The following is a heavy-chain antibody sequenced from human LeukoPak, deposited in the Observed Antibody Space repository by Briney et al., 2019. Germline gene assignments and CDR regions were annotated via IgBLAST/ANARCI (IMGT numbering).Heavy chain of an antibody. J-gene: IGHJ4*02. CDR3: AIDPNWGTHS. CDR2: ISGSGGST. D-gene: IGHD7-27*01. Sequence: GGSLRLSCAASGFTFSSYAMSWVRQAPGKGLEWVSAISGSGGSTYYADSVRGRFTISRDNSKNALYLQMNSLRVEDTAVYYCAIDPNWGTHSWGQGVLVTVSS. V-gene: IGHV3-23*01. CDR1: GFTFSSYA.